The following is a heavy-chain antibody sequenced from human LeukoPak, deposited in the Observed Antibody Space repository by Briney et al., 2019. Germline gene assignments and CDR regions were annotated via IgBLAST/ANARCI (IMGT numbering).Heavy chain of an antibody. CDR1: GGSLSSYY. CDR3: ASPHQVRGLTVFDS. V-gene: IGHV4-59*12. J-gene: IGHJ4*02. Sequence: SETLSLTCTVSGGSLSSYYWSWIRQPPGKGLEWIGYIYYSGSTNYNPSLKSRVTISVDTSKNQFSLKITSVTAADTAVYYCASPHQVRGLTVFDSWGQGTLVTVSS. CDR2: IYYSGST. D-gene: IGHD3-10*01.